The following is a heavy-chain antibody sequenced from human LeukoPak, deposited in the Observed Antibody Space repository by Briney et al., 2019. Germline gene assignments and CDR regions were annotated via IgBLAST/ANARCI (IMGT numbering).Heavy chain of an antibody. D-gene: IGHD3-22*01. J-gene: IGHJ5*02. Sequence: ASVKVSCKASGYTFTSYGISWVRQAPGQGLEWMGIINPSGGSTNYAQKFQGRVTMTTDTSTSTAYMELRSLRSDDTAVYYCARGPLRLYSYDSSANYFRWFDPWGQGTLVTVSS. V-gene: IGHV1-18*01. CDR2: INPSGGST. CDR3: ARGPLRLYSYDSSANYFRWFDP. CDR1: GYTFTSYG.